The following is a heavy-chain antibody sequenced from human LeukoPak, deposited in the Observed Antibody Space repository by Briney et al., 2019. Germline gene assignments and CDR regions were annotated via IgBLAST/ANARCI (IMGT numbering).Heavy chain of an antibody. CDR3: ARAPQNYYDSSPFDY. V-gene: IGHV3-48*01. CDR1: GFRFRIYS. Sequence: SGGSLRLSCAASGFRFRIYSFNWVRQAPGKGLEWVSYISSSSGTTYYADSLKGRFTISRDNAQDSLYLQMNSLRADDTAVYYCARAPQNYYDSSPFDYWGQGTLVTVSS. CDR2: ISSSSGTT. D-gene: IGHD3-22*01. J-gene: IGHJ4*02.